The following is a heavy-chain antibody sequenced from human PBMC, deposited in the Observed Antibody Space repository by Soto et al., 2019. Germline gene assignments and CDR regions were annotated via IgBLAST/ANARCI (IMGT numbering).Heavy chain of an antibody. J-gene: IGHJ4*02. CDR1: GFTFSSYG. CDR2: ISYDGSNK. Sequence: QVQLVESGGGVVQPGRSLRLSCAASGFTFSSYGMHWVRQAPGKGLEWVAVISYDGSNKYYADSVKGRFTISRDNSKNTLYLQMNSLRAEDTAVYYCAKEWLSSCFDYRGQGTLVTVSS. D-gene: IGHD3-22*01. V-gene: IGHV3-30*18. CDR3: AKEWLSSCFDY.